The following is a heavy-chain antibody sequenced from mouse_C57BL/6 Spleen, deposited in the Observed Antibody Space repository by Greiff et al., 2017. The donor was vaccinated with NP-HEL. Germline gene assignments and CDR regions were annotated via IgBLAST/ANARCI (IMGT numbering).Heavy chain of an antibody. CDR2: IDPSDSET. D-gene: IGHD1-1*01. Sequence: VQLQQPGAELVRPGSSVKLSCTASGYTFTSYWMHWVKQRPIQGLEWIGNIDPSDSETHYNQKFKDKATLTVDKSSSTDYMQLSSLTSEDSAVYYGVPIDYYGSRTGFAYWGQGTLVTVSA. J-gene: IGHJ3*01. CDR1: GYTFTSYW. CDR3: VPIDYYGSRTGFAY. V-gene: IGHV1-52*01.